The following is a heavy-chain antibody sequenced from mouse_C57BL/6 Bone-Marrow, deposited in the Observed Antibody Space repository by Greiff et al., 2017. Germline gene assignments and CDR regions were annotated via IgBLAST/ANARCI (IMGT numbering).Heavy chain of an antibody. V-gene: IGHV1-55*01. D-gene: IGHD4-1*01. CDR1: GYTFTSYW. CDR3: ARWELGQGYFDV. J-gene: IGHJ1*03. CDR2: IYPGSGST. Sequence: QVQLQQPGAELVKPGASVKMSCKASGYTFTSYWITWVKQRPGQGLEWIGDIYPGSGSTNYNEKFKSKATLTVDTSSSTAYMQLSSLTSEDSAVYYCARWELGQGYFDVWGTGTTVTVSS.